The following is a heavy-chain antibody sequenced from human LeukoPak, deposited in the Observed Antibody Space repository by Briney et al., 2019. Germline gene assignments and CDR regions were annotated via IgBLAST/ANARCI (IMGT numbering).Heavy chain of an antibody. CDR3: ARGGSFAHHPFDY. V-gene: IGHV1-46*01. CDR1: GYTFTSYY. D-gene: IGHD3-16*01. CDR2: IHPSGGST. J-gene: IGHJ4*02. Sequence: GASVKVSCKASGYTFTSYYMHWVRQAPGQGLECLGIIHPSGGSTSYAQKFQGRVTMTRDTSTSTVYMELSSLRSEDTAVYYCARGGSFAHHPFDYWGQGTLVTVSS.